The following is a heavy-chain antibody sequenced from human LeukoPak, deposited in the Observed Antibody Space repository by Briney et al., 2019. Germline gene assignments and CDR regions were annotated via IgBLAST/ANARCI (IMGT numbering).Heavy chain of an antibody. J-gene: IGHJ4*02. CDR3: VRDLDWNYADY. CDR1: GGSISSYY. Sequence: SETLSLTCTVSGGSISSYYWSWIRQPPGKGLEWIGYIYYSGSTNYNPSLKSRVTISVDTSKNQFSLKLSSVTAADTAVYYCVRDLDWNYADYWGQGTLVTVSS. D-gene: IGHD1-7*01. V-gene: IGHV4-59*12. CDR2: IYYSGST.